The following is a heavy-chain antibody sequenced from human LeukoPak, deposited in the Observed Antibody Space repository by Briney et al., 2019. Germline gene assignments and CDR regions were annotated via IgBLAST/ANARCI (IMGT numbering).Heavy chain of an antibody. CDR1: GGSISSGGYY. CDR2: IYHSGST. CDR3: ARVWVVVPAAIQGYFDY. V-gene: IGHV4-30-2*01. J-gene: IGHJ4*02. Sequence: PSETLSLTCTVSGGSISSGGYYWSWIRQPPGKGLEWIGYIYHSGSTYYNPSLKSRVTISVDRSKNQFSLKLSSVTAADTAVYYCARVWVVVPAAIQGYFDYWGQGTLVTVSS. D-gene: IGHD2-2*01.